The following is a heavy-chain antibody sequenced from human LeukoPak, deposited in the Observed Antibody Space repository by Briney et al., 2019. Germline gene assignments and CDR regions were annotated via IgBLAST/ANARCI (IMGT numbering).Heavy chain of an antibody. CDR1: GYTFSNYG. CDR3: ARDRRAGPAVARNRNHEFDY. V-gene: IGHV1-18*01. D-gene: IGHD6-19*01. Sequence: ASVKVSCKASGYTFSNYGITWVRQAPGQGLEWMGWISAYNGNTNYAQKLQGRVTMTTDTSTSTAYMELRSLRSDDTAVYYCARDRRAGPAVARNRNHEFDYWGQGTLVTVSS. J-gene: IGHJ4*02. CDR2: ISAYNGNT.